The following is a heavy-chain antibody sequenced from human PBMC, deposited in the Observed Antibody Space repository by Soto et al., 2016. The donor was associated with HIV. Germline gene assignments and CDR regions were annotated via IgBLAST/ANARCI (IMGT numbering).Heavy chain of an antibody. CDR2: INPNSGGT. D-gene: IGHD3-22*01. CDR3: ARGDSSGPXRY. V-gene: IGHV1-2*02. J-gene: IGHJ4*02. Sequence: QVQLVQSGAEVKKPGASVKVSCKASGYIFTGYYMHWVRQAPGQGLEWMGWINPNSGGTNYEQKFQGRVTMTGDTSISTAYMELSRLRSDDTAVYYXARGDSSGPXRYWGQGTLVTVSP. CDR1: GYIFTGYY.